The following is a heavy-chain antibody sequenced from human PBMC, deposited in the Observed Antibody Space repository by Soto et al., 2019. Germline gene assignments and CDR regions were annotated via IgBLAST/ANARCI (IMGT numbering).Heavy chain of an antibody. J-gene: IGHJ4*02. V-gene: IGHV4-59*01. CDR1: GGSISNYY. Sequence: QVQLQESGPGLVKPSETLSLTCTVSGGSISNYYWSWIRQPPGKGLEWLGYIYYSGSTNYNPSLKSRVTISVDTSKNQFSLRLSAVTAADTAFYFWARVGGDNQHFDFWGQGTLVTVSS. CDR2: IYYSGST. CDR3: ARVGGDNQHFDF. D-gene: IGHD3-16*01.